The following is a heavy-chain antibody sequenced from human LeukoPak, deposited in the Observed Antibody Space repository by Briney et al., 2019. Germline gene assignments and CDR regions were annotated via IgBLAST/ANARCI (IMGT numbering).Heavy chain of an antibody. V-gene: IGHV4-4*07. J-gene: IGHJ4*02. CDR3: ARELYGSGSYFDY. Sequence: SEPLSLTCTVSGGSISSYYWSWIRQPAGKGLEWIGRVFTSETTNYNPSLKSRVTMSVDTSKTQFSLKLNSVTAADTAVYYCARELYGSGSYFDYWGQGTLVTVSS. CDR2: VFTSETT. D-gene: IGHD3-10*01. CDR1: GGSISSYY.